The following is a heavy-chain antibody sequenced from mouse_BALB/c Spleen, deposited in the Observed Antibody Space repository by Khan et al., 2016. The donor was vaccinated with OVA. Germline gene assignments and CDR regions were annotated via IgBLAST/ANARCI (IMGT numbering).Heavy chain of an antibody. J-gene: IGHJ4*01. V-gene: IGHV2-6-1*01. CDR2: IWSDGST. Sequence: VQLQESGPGLVAPSQSLSITCTISGFSLTNYGVHWVRQPPGKGLEWLVVIWSDGSTTYNYALKSRLTISKDNSKSQVFLKVNSLQTDDTAMYFCARQPYYHYNIMDYWGQGTSVTVSS. D-gene: IGHD2-4*01. CDR3: ARQPYYHYNIMDY. CDR1: GFSLTNYG.